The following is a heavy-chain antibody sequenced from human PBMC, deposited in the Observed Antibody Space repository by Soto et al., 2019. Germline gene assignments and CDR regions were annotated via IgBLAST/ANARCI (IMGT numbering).Heavy chain of an antibody. V-gene: IGHV1-69*13. CDR2: IIPIFGTA. J-gene: IGHJ4*02. Sequence: SVKVSCKASGSTFSSYAISWVRQAPGQGLEWMGGIIPIFGTANYAQKFQGRVTITADESTSTAYMELSSLRSEDTAVYYCARESGWAGTWDYWGQGTLVTVSS. CDR1: GSTFSSYA. D-gene: IGHD1-7*01. CDR3: ARESGWAGTWDY.